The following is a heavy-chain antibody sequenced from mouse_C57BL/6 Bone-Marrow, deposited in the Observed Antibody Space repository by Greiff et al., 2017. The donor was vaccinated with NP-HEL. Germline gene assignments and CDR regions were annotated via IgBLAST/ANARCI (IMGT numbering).Heavy chain of an antibody. CDR3: ARDASHIAY. V-gene: IGHV3-6*01. J-gene: IGHJ3*01. CDR1: GYSITSGYY. Sequence: ESGPGLVKPSQSLSLTCSVTGYSITSGYYWNWIRQFPGNKLEWMGYISYDGSNNYNPSLKNRISITRDTSKNQFFLKLNSVTTEDTATYYCARDASHIAYWGQGTLVTVSA. CDR2: ISYDGSN. D-gene: IGHD6-1*01.